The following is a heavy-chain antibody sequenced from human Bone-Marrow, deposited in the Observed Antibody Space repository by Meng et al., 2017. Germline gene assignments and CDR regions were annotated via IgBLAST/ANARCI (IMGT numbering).Heavy chain of an antibody. CDR2: ISGGADST. J-gene: IGHJ4*02. CDR1: GGTFSSYT. D-gene: IGHD5-18*01. V-gene: IGHV3-23*01. Sequence: SCKASGGTFSSYTISWVRQAPGKGLEWVSAISGGADSTSYADSVKGRFTISRDNSKNTVYLQMNNLRAEDTAVYYCAKRGYSSGPDYFDYWGQGSLVTVSS. CDR3: AKRGYSSGPDYFDY.